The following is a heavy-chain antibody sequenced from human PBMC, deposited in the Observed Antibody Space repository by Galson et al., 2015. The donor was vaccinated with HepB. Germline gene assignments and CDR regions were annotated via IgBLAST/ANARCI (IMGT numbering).Heavy chain of an antibody. J-gene: IGHJ4*02. CDR3: ARGWGHYYGSGSYRY. V-gene: IGHV4-34*01. CDR2: IYHSGST. Sequence: ETRSFTCAVYGGSFSGYYWSWIRPPPGEGLEGIGEIYHSGSTNYNPSLKSRVTISVDTSKNQFSLKLSSVTAADTAVYYCARGWGHYYGSGSYRYWGQGTLVTVSS. CDR1: GGSFSGYY. D-gene: IGHD3-10*01.